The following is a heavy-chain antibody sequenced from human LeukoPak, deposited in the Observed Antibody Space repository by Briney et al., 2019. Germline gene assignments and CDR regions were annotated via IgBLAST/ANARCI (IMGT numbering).Heavy chain of an antibody. J-gene: IGHJ4*02. CDR2: INHSGST. Sequence: SETLSLTCAVYGGSFSGYYWNWIRQPPGKGLEWIGEINHSGSTNYNPSLKSRVTISVDTSKNQFSLKLSSVTAADTAVYYCARSGRLLKWGQGTLVTVSS. V-gene: IGHV4-34*01. CDR1: GGSFSGYY. D-gene: IGHD3-22*01. CDR3: ARSGRLLK.